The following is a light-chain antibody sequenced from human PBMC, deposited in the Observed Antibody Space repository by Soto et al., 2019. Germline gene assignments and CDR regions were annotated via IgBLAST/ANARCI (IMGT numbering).Light chain of an antibody. Sequence: DIQMTQSPSSLSASVGDRVTITCRASQGIRNDLGWYQQKPGKAPKLLIYDASSLESGVPSRFRGSGSETDFTLTITSLQPEDFATYYCQHYNSYSEAFGQGTKVDI. CDR2: DAS. CDR1: QGIRND. V-gene: IGKV1-17*01. J-gene: IGKJ1*01. CDR3: QHYNSYSEA.